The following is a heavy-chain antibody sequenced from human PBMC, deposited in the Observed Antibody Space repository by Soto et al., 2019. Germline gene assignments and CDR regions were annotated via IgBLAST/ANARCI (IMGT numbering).Heavy chain of an antibody. CDR2: IGASGSPI. J-gene: IGHJ6*02. V-gene: IGHV3-11*01. CDR1: GFSFSDYY. D-gene: IGHD3-10*01. CDR3: ARGTYGMDV. Sequence: QMQLVQSGGGLVKPGGYLRLYCAASGFSFSDYYMSWIRRAPGKGLEWVSYIGASGSPIYFGDSVKGRFSISRDNTNNSLYLQMNSLRPDDTAVYYCARGTYGMDVWGQGTTVIVSS.